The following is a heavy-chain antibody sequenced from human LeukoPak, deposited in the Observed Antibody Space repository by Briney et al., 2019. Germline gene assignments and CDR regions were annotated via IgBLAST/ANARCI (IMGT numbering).Heavy chain of an antibody. D-gene: IGHD6-19*01. CDR1: GGSISSGDYY. CDR3: ARELASGEQWLSFDY. J-gene: IGHJ4*02. V-gene: IGHV4-30-4*01. CDR2: IYYSGST. Sequence: SETLSLTCTVSGGSISSGDYYWSWIRQPPGKGLEWIGYIYYSGSTYYNPSLKSRVTISVDTSKNQSSLKLSSVTAADTAVYYCARELASGEQWLSFDYWGQGTLVTVSS.